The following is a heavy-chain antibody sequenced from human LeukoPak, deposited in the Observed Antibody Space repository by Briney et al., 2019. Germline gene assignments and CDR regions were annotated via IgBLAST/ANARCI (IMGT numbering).Heavy chain of an antibody. CDR1: GGSISSYY. CDR2: IYYSGST. J-gene: IGHJ4*02. CDR3: ARGVNSGYFDY. V-gene: IGHV4-59*01. D-gene: IGHD1-26*01. Sequence: SETLSLTCTVSGGSISSYYWSWIRQPPGKGLEWIGYIYYSGSTNYKSSLKSRVTISVDTSKNQFSLKLTSVTAADTAVYYCARGVNSGYFDYCGQGTLVTVSS.